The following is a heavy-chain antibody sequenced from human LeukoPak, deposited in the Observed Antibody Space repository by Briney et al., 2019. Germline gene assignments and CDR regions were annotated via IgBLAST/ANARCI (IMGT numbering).Heavy chain of an antibody. J-gene: IGHJ3*02. V-gene: IGHV3-23*01. CDR3: ARGSRGAFDI. Sequence: PGGSLRLSCAASGFTFSSYAMSWVRQAPGKGLEWVSAISGSGGSTYYADSVKGRFTISRDNSKNTLYLQTNSLRAEDTAVYYCARGSRGAFDIWGQGTMVTVSS. CDR1: GFTFSSYA. CDR2: ISGSGGST.